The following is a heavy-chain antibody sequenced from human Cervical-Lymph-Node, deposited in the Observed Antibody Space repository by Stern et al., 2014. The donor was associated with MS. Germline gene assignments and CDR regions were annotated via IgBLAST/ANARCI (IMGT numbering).Heavy chain of an antibody. Sequence: QVQLVQSGAEVKKPGASVTVSCRTSGYTFIDYYIHWVRQAPGQGLEWMGIINLSDGATTYAQKFQGRVTMTRDTSTNTVYMQLGSLTSEDTAVFFCAREGADNDAFDVWGQGTMVTVSS. D-gene: IGHD1-26*01. J-gene: IGHJ3*01. CDR1: GYTFIDYY. V-gene: IGHV1-46*03. CDR2: INLSDGAT. CDR3: AREGADNDAFDV.